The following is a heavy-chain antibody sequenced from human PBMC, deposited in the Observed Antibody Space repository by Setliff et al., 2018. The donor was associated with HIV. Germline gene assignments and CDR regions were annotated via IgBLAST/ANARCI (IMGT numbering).Heavy chain of an antibody. CDR1: GYTFSDHY. D-gene: IGHD2-2*01. V-gene: IGHV1-2*02. CDR2: INPSSGGT. J-gene: IGHJ4*02. Sequence: ASVKVSCKASGYTFSDHYIHWVRQAPGQGLEWMGWINPSSGGTKFAQKFQGRVTMARDTSINTAYMEMSRLRSDDTAVYYCARVPSRYCSSTTCPFFFDQWGQGTLVTVSS. CDR3: ARVPSRYCSSTTCPFFFDQ.